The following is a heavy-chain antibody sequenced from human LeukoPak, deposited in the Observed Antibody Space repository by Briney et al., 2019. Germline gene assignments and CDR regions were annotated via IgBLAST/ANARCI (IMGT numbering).Heavy chain of an antibody. J-gene: IGHJ5*02. Sequence: SETLSHTCAVYGGSFSGYYWSWIRQPPGKGLEWIGEINHSGSTNYNPSLKSRVTISVDTSKNQFSLKLSSVTAADTAVYYCARSLRPFFGWFDPWGQGTLVTVSS. CDR1: GGSFSGYY. CDR3: ARSLRPFFGWFDP. V-gene: IGHV4-34*01. CDR2: INHSGST. D-gene: IGHD3-3*01.